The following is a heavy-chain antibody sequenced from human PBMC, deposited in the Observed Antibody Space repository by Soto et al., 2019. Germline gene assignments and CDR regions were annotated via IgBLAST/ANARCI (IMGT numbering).Heavy chain of an antibody. V-gene: IGHV4-59*01. CDR3: AREVAAAANWFDP. J-gene: IGHJ5*02. D-gene: IGHD6-13*01. CDR2: IYYSGST. CDR1: GGSISSYY. Sequence: SETLSLTCTVSGGSISSYYWSWIRQPPGKGLEWIGYIYYSGSTNYNPSLKSRVTISVDTSKNQFSLKLSSVTAADTAVYYCAREVAAAANWFDPWGQGTLVTVSS.